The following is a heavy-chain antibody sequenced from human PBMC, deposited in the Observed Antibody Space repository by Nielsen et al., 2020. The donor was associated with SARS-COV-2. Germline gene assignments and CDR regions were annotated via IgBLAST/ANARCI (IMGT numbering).Heavy chain of an antibody. V-gene: IGHV1-46*01. CDR1: GYTFTSYY. CDR2: INPSGGST. D-gene: IGHD6-19*01. CDR3: APLAVAGTGRYYYGMDV. J-gene: IGHJ6*02. Sequence: ASVKVSCKASGYTFTSYYMHWVRQAPGQGLEWMGIINPSGGSTSYAQKFQGRVTMTRDTSTSTVYMELSSLRSEDTAVYYCAPLAVAGTGRYYYGMDVWGQGTTVTVSS.